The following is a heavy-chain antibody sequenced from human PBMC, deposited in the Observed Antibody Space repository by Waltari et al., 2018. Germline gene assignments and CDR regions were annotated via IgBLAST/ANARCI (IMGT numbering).Heavy chain of an antibody. D-gene: IGHD2-15*01. CDR2: ISAYNGNT. V-gene: IGHV1-18*01. CDR3: ARDDCSGGSCYSDFDY. J-gene: IGHJ4*02. CDR1: GYTFTSYG. Sequence: QVQLVQSGAEVKKPGASVKVSCKASGYTFTSYGISWVRQAPGQGREWRGWISAYNGNTNHAQKLPGRVTSTTDTSTSTAYMELRGLRSDDTAVYYGARDDCSGGSCYSDFDYWGQGTLVTVSS.